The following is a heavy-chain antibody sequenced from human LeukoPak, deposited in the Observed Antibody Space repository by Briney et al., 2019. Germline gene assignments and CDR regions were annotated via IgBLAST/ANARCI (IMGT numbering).Heavy chain of an antibody. D-gene: IGHD2-15*01. CDR1: RGSISTYY. CDR2: IYYDGSP. J-gene: IGHJ5*02. V-gene: IGHV4-59*01. Sequence: PSETLSLTCTVSRGSISTYYWSWIRKPPGKGMEWIGYIYYDGSPKYHPSLKSRVTISVDTSKNQFSLKLSSAAAADTAVYYCARVGRGPVDLWGQGTLVTVSS. CDR3: ARVGRGPVDL.